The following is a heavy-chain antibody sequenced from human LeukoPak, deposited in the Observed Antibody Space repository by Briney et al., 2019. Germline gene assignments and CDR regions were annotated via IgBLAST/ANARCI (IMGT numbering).Heavy chain of an antibody. CDR2: IIPIFGTA. Sequence: SVRVSCKASRGTFSSYAISWVRQAPGQGLEWMGGIIPIFGTANYAQKFQGRVTITTDESTSTAFMELSSLRSEDTAVYYCARGPYYDILTGPAAFDIWGQGTMVTVSS. D-gene: IGHD3-9*01. V-gene: IGHV1-69*05. CDR3: ARGPYYDILTGPAAFDI. J-gene: IGHJ3*02. CDR1: RGTFSSYA.